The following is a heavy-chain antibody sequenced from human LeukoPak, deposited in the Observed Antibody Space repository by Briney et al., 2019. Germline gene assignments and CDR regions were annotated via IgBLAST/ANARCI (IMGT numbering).Heavy chain of an antibody. CDR1: GDTFSSYG. V-gene: IGHV1-69*04. D-gene: IGHD4-23*01. Sequence: ASVKVSCKTSGDTFSSYGISWVRQAPGQGLEWMGRIIPIVGSTNYAEKLQGRVTITADKSTSTVYMELSSLRSEETAVYYCARHYGGLDDYWGQGTLIIVSS. J-gene: IGHJ4*02. CDR3: ARHYGGLDDY. CDR2: IIPIVGST.